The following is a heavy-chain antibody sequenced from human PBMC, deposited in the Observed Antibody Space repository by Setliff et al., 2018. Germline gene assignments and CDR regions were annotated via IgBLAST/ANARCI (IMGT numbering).Heavy chain of an antibody. CDR3: ASWYYDFWSGYYIPGYFDY. D-gene: IGHD3-3*01. Sequence: PSETLSLTCTVSGGSISSSSYYWGWIRQPPGKGLEWIGSIYYSGSTYYNPSLKSRVTISVDTSKNQFSLKLSSVTAADTAVYYCASWYYDFWSGYYIPGYFDYWGQGTLVT. CDR2: IYYSGST. CDR1: GGSISSSSYY. V-gene: IGHV4-39*01. J-gene: IGHJ4*02.